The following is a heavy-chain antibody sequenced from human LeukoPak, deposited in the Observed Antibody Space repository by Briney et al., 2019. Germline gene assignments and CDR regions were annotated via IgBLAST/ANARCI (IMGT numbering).Heavy chain of an antibody. D-gene: IGHD2-21*01. CDR3: ARARIGCFDY. CDR1: GGSISSSSYY. V-gene: IGHV4-39*01. J-gene: IGHJ4*02. Sequence: SETLSLTCTVSGGSISSSSYYWGWIRQPPGKGLEWIGSIYYSGSTYYNPSLKSRVTISVDTSKNQFSLKLSSVTAADTAVYYCARARIGCFDYWGQGTLVTVSS. CDR2: IYYSGST.